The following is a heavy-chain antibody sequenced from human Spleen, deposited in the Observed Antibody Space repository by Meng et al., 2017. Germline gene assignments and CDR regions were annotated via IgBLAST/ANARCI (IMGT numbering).Heavy chain of an antibody. D-gene: IGHD4-11*01. CDR1: GGSVSDSY. CDR3: ARGPTTMSHDFDS. J-gene: IGHJ4*02. V-gene: IGHV4-34*01. Sequence: QVQPQPGGVGLLKPLAPPSLTAVASGGSVSDSYCGCLRPPPGERRELIGEINHSGSNNYNPSLESRATILVDTSHNNLFLKLTSATAADSALYYCARGPTTMSHDFDSWGQGTLVTVSS. CDR2: INHSGSN.